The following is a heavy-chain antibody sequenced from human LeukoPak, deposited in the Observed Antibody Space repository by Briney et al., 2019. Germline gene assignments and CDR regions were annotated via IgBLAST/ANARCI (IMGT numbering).Heavy chain of an antibody. J-gene: IGHJ3*02. CDR3: AGEDYFDSSGYASWRFDI. CDR1: GGSISDYY. Sequence: SETLSLTCTVSGGSISDYYWTWIRQPPGKGLEWIGHIYYSGNTIYNPSLKSRVTISIDTSKNQFSLKLTSVTTADMAVYYCAGEDYFDSSGYASWRFDIWGQGTMVTVSS. V-gene: IGHV4-59*01. D-gene: IGHD3-22*01. CDR2: IYYSGNT.